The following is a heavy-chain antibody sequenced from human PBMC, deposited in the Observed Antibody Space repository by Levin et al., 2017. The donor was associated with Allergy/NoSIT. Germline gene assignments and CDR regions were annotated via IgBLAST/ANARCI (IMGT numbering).Heavy chain of an antibody. CDR2: ISSNGGST. CDR1: GFTFSSYA. CDR3: ARAVGDEVGATTS. D-gene: IGHD1-26*01. Sequence: LSLTCAASGFTFSSYAMHWVRQAPGKGLEYVSAISSNGGSTYYANSVKGRFTISRDNSKNTLYLQMGSLRAEDMAVYYCARAVGDEVGATTSWGQGTLVTVSS. V-gene: IGHV3-64*01. J-gene: IGHJ4*02.